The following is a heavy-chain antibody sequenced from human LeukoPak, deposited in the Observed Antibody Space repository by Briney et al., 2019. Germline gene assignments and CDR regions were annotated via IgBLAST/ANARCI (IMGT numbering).Heavy chain of an antibody. CDR3: AKIITGTTFPKYYFEY. V-gene: IGHV3-21*04. CDR2: ISSSSSYI. CDR1: GFTFSSYS. Sequence: GGSLRLSCAASGFTFSSYSMNWVRQAPGKGLEWVSFISSSSSYIYYADSVKGRFTISRDNSKNTVYLQMNTLRAEDTAVYYCAKIITGTTFPKYYFEYWGQGTLVTVSS. J-gene: IGHJ4*02. D-gene: IGHD1-7*01.